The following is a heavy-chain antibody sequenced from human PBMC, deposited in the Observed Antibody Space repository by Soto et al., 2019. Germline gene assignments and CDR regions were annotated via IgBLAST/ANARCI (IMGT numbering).Heavy chain of an antibody. V-gene: IGHV4-59*01. Sequence: SETLSLTCTVSGGSITNYYWSWLRQPPGKGLEWIGYISYSGSTNYNPSLKSRVTISVDTSKNQFSLKLSSVTAADTAVYYCARVFHGDDFWSAYYFDYWGPGTLVTVSS. CDR1: GGSITNYY. D-gene: IGHD3-3*01. J-gene: IGHJ4*02. CDR3: ARVFHGDDFWSAYYFDY. CDR2: ISYSGST.